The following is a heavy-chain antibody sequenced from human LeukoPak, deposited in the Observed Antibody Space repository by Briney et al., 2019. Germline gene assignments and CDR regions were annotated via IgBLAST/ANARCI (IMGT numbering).Heavy chain of an antibody. Sequence: GASVKVSCKASGYTFTSYDINWVRQATGQGLEWMGWMNPNSGNTGFAQKFQGRVTITRNTSIGTAYMELSSLRSEDTAVYYCARGPTRTTRFNWFDPWGQGTLVTVSS. CDR2: MNPNSGNT. D-gene: IGHD4-11*01. CDR1: GYTFTSYD. CDR3: ARGPTRTTRFNWFDP. J-gene: IGHJ5*02. V-gene: IGHV1-8*03.